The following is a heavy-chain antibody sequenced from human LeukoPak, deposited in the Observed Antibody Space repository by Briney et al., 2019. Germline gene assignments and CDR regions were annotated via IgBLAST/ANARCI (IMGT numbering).Heavy chain of an antibody. D-gene: IGHD3-10*01. CDR1: GFTFTNAW. J-gene: IGHJ4*02. CDR2: IKSKTDGETT. V-gene: IGHV3-15*01. Sequence: PGGSLRLSCVDSGFTFTNAWMSWVRQAPGKGLEWIGRIKSKTDGETTNYAEPVRGRFTISRDDSKSAVYLQMNSLKIEDTAVYYCTTDLGTYYHGSQRLIPIDYWDQGTLVTVSS. CDR3: TTDLGTYYHGSQRLIPIDY.